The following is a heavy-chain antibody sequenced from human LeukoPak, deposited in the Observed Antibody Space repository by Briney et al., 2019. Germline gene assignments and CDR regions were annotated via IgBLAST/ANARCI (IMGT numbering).Heavy chain of an antibody. CDR2: IYYSGST. CDR3: ARESTYYYYMDV. J-gene: IGHJ6*03. Sequence: SETLSLTCTVSGGSISSYYWSWIRQHPGKGLEWIGYIYYSGSTYYNPSLKSRVTISVDTSKNQFSLKLSSVTAADTAVYYCARESTYYYYMDVWGKGTTVTVSS. CDR1: GGSISSYY. V-gene: IGHV4-59*01.